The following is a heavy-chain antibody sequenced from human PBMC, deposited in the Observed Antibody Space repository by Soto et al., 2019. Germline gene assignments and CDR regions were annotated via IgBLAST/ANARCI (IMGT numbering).Heavy chain of an antibody. D-gene: IGHD6-19*01. CDR1: GGSISSSSYY. CDR3: ARASDRQWLVSYYYYGMDV. J-gene: IGHJ6*02. CDR2: IYYSGST. V-gene: IGHV4-39*01. Sequence: QLQLQESGPGLVKPSETLSLTCTVSGGSISSSSYYWGWIRQPPGKGLEWIGSIYYSGSTYYNPSLKSRVTLSVDTSKNQFSLKLSSVTAADTAVYYCARASDRQWLVSYYYYGMDVWGQGTTVTVSS.